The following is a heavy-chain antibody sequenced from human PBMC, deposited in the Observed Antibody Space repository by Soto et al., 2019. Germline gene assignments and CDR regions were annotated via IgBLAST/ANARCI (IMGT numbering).Heavy chain of an antibody. CDR3: ARLRPGLQ. J-gene: IGHJ4*02. V-gene: IGHV3-66*04. Sequence: EVQLVESGGGLVQPGGSLRLSCAASGFTVSGNYMTWVRQAPGKGLEWVSVIYGGGSTYYADSVKGRFTISRDNSIDTLYLQMNSLRAEDTAVYYCARLRPGLQWGQGTLVTVSS. CDR1: GFTVSGNY. CDR2: IYGGGST.